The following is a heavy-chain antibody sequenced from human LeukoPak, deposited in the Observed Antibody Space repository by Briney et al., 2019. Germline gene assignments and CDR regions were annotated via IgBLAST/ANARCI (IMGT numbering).Heavy chain of an antibody. J-gene: IGHJ4*02. CDR3: AIERIYYDSSGYYPFDY. V-gene: IGHV1-69*04. D-gene: IGHD3-22*01. CDR2: IIPILGIA. Sequence: SVKVSCKAPRGTFSSYALSWVRQAPGQGLEWMGRIIPILGIANHAQKFQGRVTITADKSTSTAYMELSSLRSEDTAVYYCAIERIYYDSSGYYPFDYWGQGTLVTVSS. CDR1: RGTFSSYA.